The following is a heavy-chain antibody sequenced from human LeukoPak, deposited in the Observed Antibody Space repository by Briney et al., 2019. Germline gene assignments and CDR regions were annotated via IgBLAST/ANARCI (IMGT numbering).Heavy chain of an antibody. CDR3: ARERY. J-gene: IGHJ4*02. CDR1: GFIFNNYA. Sequence: GGSLRLSCAASGFIFNNYAMSWVRQAPGKGREWVSSISGTGVTAYYADSVKGRFAISRDNSKYTLYLQMSSLRAEDTAVYYCARERYWGQGTLVTVSS. CDR2: ISGTGVTA. V-gene: IGHV3-23*01.